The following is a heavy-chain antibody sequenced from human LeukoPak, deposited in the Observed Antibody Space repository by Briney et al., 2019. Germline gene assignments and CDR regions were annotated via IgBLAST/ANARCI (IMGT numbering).Heavy chain of an antibody. V-gene: IGHV3-23*01. CDR2: ISGSGGST. CDR1: GFTFSSYA. J-gene: IGHJ4*02. CDR3: ARDSGGATGN. D-gene: IGHD1-26*01. Sequence: PGGSLRLSCAASGFTFSSYAMSWVRQAPGKGLGWVSAISGSGGSTYYADSVKGRFTISRDNSKNTLYLQMNSLRAEDTAVYYCARDSGGATGNWGQGTLVTVSS.